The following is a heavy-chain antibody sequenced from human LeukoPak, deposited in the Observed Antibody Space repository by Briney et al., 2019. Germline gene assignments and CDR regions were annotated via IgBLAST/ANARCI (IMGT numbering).Heavy chain of an antibody. D-gene: IGHD3-3*01. CDR2: ISGSGDKT. CDR1: GFTFSSYA. J-gene: IGHJ3*02. CDR3: ARVKRFLEWPDAFDI. V-gene: IGHV3-23*01. Sequence: GGSLRLSCAASGFTFSSYAMSWVRQAPGKGLEWVSSISGSGDKTYYADSVKGQFTISRDNSKNTLYLQMNSLRAEDTAVYYCARVKRFLEWPDAFDIWGQGTMVTVSS.